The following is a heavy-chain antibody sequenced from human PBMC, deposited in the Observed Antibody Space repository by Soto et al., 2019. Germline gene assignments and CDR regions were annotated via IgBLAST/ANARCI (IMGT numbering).Heavy chain of an antibody. CDR3: TTREDSSGSFDY. CDR1: GYTFTCYG. Sequence: RASVKVSCKASGYTFTCYGISWVRQAPGQGLEWMGWISAYNGNTNYAQKLQGRVTMTTDTSTSTAYMELRSLRSDDTAVYYCTTREDSSGSFDYWGQGTLVTVSS. D-gene: IGHD3-22*01. V-gene: IGHV1-18*04. CDR2: ISAYNGNT. J-gene: IGHJ4*02.